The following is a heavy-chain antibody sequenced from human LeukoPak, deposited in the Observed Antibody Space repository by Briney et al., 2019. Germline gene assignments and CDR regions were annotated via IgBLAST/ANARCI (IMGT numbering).Heavy chain of an antibody. CDR3: AKDTGVFYDSSGYYGYFDY. CDR2: ISGSGGST. V-gene: IGHV3-23*01. CDR1: GFTFSSYA. D-gene: IGHD3-22*01. Sequence: GGSLRLSCAASGFTFSSYAMGWVRQAPGKGLEWVSAISGSGGSTYYADSVKGRFTISRDNSKNTLYLQMNSLRAEDTAVYYCAKDTGVFYDSSGYYGYFDYWGQGTLVTVSS. J-gene: IGHJ4*02.